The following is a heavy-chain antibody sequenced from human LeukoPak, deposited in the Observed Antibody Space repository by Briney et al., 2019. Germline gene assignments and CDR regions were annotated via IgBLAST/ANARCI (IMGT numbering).Heavy chain of an antibody. D-gene: IGHD3-10*01. CDR1: GFIFTSFG. V-gene: IGHV3-21*01. Sequence: GGSLRLSCVASGFIFTSFGMNWVRQAPWKGLEWVSSITHGGQIYYADSVKGRFTISRDNTKNSVYLQMDNLRDDDTAVYFCARDDRYGSGTLGKRFDPWGQGTLVSVSS. CDR2: ITHGGQI. CDR3: ARDDRYGSGTLGKRFDP. J-gene: IGHJ5*02.